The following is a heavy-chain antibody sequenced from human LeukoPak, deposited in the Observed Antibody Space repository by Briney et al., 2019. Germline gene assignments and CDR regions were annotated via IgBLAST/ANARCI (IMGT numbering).Heavy chain of an antibody. V-gene: IGHV4-4*02. CDR2: IYHSGST. CDR3: ARVVYYDFWSGYYT. Sequence: SETLSLTCAVSGGSISSSNWWSWVRQPPGKGLEWIGEIYHSGSTSYNPSLKSRVTISVDKSKNQFSLKLSSVTAADTAVYYCARVVYYDFWSGYYTWGQGTLVTVSS. CDR1: GGSISSSNW. J-gene: IGHJ5*02. D-gene: IGHD3-3*01.